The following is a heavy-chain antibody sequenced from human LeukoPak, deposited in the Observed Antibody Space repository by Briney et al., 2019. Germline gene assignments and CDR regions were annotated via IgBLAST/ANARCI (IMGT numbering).Heavy chain of an antibody. CDR1: GYTFTSYD. V-gene: IGHV1-8*01. Sequence: ASVKVSCKASGYTFTSYDINWVRQATGQGREWMGWMNPNSGNTGYAQKFQGRVTMTRNTSISTAYMELSSLRSEDTAVYYCARRGSYYLDYYYYYYMDVWGKGTTVTVSS. J-gene: IGHJ6*03. D-gene: IGHD1-26*01. CDR2: MNPNSGNT. CDR3: ARRGSYYLDYYYYYYMDV.